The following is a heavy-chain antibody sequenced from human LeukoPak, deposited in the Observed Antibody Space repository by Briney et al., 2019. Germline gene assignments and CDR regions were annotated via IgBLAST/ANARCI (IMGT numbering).Heavy chain of an antibody. D-gene: IGHD1-1*01. Sequence: SETLSLTCNVSGDSISNSAYYWGWIRQPPGKRLEWIGNFYYTGSAYFKPSLKSRVTISVDTSKNQFSLKLTSVTAADTAVYYCARWYYNWNGVDPWGQGTLVTVSS. CDR1: GDSISNSAYY. J-gene: IGHJ5*02. V-gene: IGHV4-39*01. CDR2: FYYTGSA. CDR3: ARWYYNWNGVDP.